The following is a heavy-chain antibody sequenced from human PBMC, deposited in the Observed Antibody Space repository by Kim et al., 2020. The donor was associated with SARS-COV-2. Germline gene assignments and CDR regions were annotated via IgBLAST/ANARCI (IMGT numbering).Heavy chain of an antibody. CDR1: GYTFTSYA. D-gene: IGHD6-13*01. J-gene: IGHJ6*02. CDR3: ARERGGVSLVAAAATDHYGMDV. CDR2: INTNTGNP. V-gene: IGHV7-4-1*02. Sequence: ASVKVSCKASGYTFTSYAMNWVRQAPGQGLEWMGWINTNTGNPTYAQGFTGRFVFSLDTSVSTAYLQISSLKAEDTAVYYCARERGGVSLVAAAATDHYGMDVWGQGTTVTVSS.